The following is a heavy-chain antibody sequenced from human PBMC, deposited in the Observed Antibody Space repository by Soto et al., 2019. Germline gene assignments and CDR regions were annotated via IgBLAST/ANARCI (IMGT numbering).Heavy chain of an antibody. J-gene: IGHJ4*02. CDR3: VRGWLRDQWMN. CDR2: ISSSSTYI. D-gene: IGHD5-12*01. V-gene: IGHV3-21*01. Sequence: EGQLVESGGGLVKPGGSLRLSCAASGFTFSSYNINWVRQAPGKGLEWVSSISSSSTYIYYATSLKGRFTISRDNAKNSLYLQMNSLRAEATAVYYCVRGWLRDQWMNWGQGALVTVSS. CDR1: GFTFSSYN.